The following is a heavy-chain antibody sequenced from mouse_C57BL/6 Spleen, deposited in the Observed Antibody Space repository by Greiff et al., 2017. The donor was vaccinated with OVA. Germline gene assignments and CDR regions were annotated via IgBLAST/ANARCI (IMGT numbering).Heavy chain of an antibody. CDR3: TRGGSAY. CDR1: GYTFTDYE. J-gene: IGHJ3*01. CDR2: IDPETGGT. Sequence: VQLKESGAELVRPGASVTLSCKASGYTFTDYEMHWVKQTPVHGLEWIGAIDPETGGTAYNQKFKGKAILTADKSSSTAYMELRSLTSEDSAVYYCTRGGSAYWGQGTLVTVSA. V-gene: IGHV1-15*01.